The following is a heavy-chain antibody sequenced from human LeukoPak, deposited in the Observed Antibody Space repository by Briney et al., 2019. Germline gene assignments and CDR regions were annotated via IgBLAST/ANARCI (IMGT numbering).Heavy chain of an antibody. CDR1: GYTFTSYD. Sequence: ASVKVACKASGYTFTSYDINWVRQATGQGLEWMGWMNPNSGNTGYAQKFQGRVTMTRDTSISTAYMELSSLRSEDTAVYYCARMSYYDSSGDNWFDPWGQGALVTVSS. CDR2: MNPNSGNT. D-gene: IGHD3-22*01. V-gene: IGHV1-8*01. CDR3: ARMSYYDSSGDNWFDP. J-gene: IGHJ5*02.